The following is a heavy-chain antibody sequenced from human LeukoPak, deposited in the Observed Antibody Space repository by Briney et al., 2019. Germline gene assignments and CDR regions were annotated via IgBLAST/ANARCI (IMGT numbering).Heavy chain of an antibody. V-gene: IGHV3-30*04. CDR1: GFTFNSYA. CDR3: ARAANAFDI. J-gene: IGHJ3*02. CDR2: ISYDGSNK. Sequence: PGRSLRLSCAASGFTFNSYAMHWVRQAPGKGLEWVAVISYDGSNKYYADSVKGRFTISRDNSKNTLYLQMNSLRAEDTAVYYCARAANAFDIWGQGTMVTVSS.